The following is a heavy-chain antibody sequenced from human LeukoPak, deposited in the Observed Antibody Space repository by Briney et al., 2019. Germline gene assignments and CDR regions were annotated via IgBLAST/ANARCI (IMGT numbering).Heavy chain of an antibody. Sequence: ASVKVSCKASGGTFSSYAISWVRQAPGQGLEWMGRIIPILGIANYAQKFQGRVTITADKSTSTAYMELSSLRSEDTAVYYCATRSGFGELYAFDIWGQGTMVTVSS. CDR3: ATRSGFGELYAFDI. V-gene: IGHV1-69*04. CDR2: IIPILGIA. D-gene: IGHD3-10*01. J-gene: IGHJ3*02. CDR1: GGTFSSYA.